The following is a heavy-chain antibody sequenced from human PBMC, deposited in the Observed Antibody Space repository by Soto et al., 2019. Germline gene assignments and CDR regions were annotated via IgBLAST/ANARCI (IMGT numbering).Heavy chain of an antibody. D-gene: IGHD1-1*01. CDR3: ARVERGTATTVVDAFDI. V-gene: IGHV4-34*01. J-gene: IGHJ3*02. Sequence: QEQLQQWGAGLLKPSETLSLTCAVYGGFVSSGNYYWSWIRQPPGKGLEWIGEMSHSGGTHFNPSLKSRVTISVDTSKNQFSLKMSSVTAADTALYYCARVERGTATTVVDAFDIWGPGTTVTVSS. CDR1: GGFVSSGNYY. CDR2: MSHSGGT.